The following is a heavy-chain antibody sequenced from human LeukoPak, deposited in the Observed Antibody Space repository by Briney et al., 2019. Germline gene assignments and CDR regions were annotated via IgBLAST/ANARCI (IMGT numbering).Heavy chain of an antibody. V-gene: IGHV3-43*01. D-gene: IGHD6-6*01. Sequence: PGGSLRLSCAASGFIFEESTIHWVRQAPGKGLEWVSLINWDGGTTRYADSVNGRFAISRDNAKNSLYLQMNSLRAEDTAVYYCARAEGYSSSSYPFDYWGQGTLVTVSS. CDR3: ARAEGYSSSSYPFDY. CDR1: GFIFEEST. J-gene: IGHJ4*02. CDR2: INWDGGTT.